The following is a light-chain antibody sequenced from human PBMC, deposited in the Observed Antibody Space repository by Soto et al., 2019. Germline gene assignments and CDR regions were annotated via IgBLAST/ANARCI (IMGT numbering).Light chain of an antibody. Sequence: EIVLTQFPDTLSLSPGERATLSCRASQSVNGDYLAWYRQKPGQAPSLLMYAKSTRATGIPDRFYGSGSGTDFTLTISRLEPEDLAVYYCQQYDYSVWTFGQGTKVDIK. J-gene: IGKJ1*01. CDR2: AKS. CDR3: QQYDYSVWT. V-gene: IGKV3-20*01. CDR1: QSVNGDY.